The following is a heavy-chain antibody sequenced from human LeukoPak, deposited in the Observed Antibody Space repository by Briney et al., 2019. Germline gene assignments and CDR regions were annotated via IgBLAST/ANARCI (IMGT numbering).Heavy chain of an antibody. CDR2: IRSDGSNK. Sequence: GGSLRLSCAGSGFSFSSYGMHWVRQAPGKGLEWMAFIRSDGSNKYYADSVKGRFTISRDNSKNTLYLQMNSLRAEDTAVYYCAKDRRAGSYDYWGQGTLVTVSS. CDR3: AKDRRAGSYDY. V-gene: IGHV3-30*02. J-gene: IGHJ4*02. D-gene: IGHD3-10*01. CDR1: GFSFSSYG.